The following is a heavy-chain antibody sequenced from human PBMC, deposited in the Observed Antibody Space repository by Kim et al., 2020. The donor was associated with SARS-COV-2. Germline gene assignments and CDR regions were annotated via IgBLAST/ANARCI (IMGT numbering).Heavy chain of an antibody. CDR3: ARGRITPQQLAGGY. J-gene: IGHJ4*02. D-gene: IGHD6-13*01. V-gene: IGHV1-69*04. Sequence: AQKFQGRVTITADKSTRTAYMELSSLRSEDTAVYYCARGRITPQQLAGGYWGQGTLVTVSS.